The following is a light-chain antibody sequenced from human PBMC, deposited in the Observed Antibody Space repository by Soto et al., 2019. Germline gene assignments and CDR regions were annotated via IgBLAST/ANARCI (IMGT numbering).Light chain of an antibody. CDR3: QQYDDRRPNRS. J-gene: IGKJ4*01. V-gene: IGKV3-15*01. Sequence: EIVMTQSPATLSVSPGERATLSCRASQSVSTNLAWYQQKPGQAPRLLIYAASVRATGIPARFSGSGSGTEFNLTITSLQSEDCAVYYCQQYDDRRPNRSFGGGTKVEIK. CDR2: AAS. CDR1: QSVSTN.